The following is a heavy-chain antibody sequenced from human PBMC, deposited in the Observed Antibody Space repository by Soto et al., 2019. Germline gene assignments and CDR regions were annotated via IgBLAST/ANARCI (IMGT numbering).Heavy chain of an antibody. D-gene: IGHD1-26*01. Sequence: EVQLVESGGGLIQPGGSLRLSCAASGFTFSTSEMYWVRQAPGKRLEWVSYIHPSGQPIFYADSVKGRFTISRDNAKNSLYLKMSCLRAEDSVVYYCARRASRWGQGTMVTVSS. CDR2: IHPSGQPI. CDR1: GFTFSTSE. CDR3: ARRASR. J-gene: IGHJ3*01. V-gene: IGHV3-48*03.